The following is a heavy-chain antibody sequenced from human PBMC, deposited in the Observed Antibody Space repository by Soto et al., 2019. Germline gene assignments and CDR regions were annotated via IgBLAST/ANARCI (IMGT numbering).Heavy chain of an antibody. CDR3: AIEGYGDYEDYYGMDV. J-gene: IGHJ6*02. CDR2: INHSGST. Sequence: SETLSLTCAVYGGSFSGYYWSWIRQPPGKGLEWIGEINHSGSTNYNPSLKSRVTISVDTSKNQFSLKLSSVTAADTAVYYCAIEGYGDYEDYYGMDVWSQGTTVTVS. V-gene: IGHV4-34*01. D-gene: IGHD4-17*01. CDR1: GGSFSGYY.